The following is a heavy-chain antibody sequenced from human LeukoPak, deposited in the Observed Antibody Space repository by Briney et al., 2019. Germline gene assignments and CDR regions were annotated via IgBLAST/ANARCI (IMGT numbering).Heavy chain of an antibody. V-gene: IGHV4-39*01. Sequence: PSETLSLTCTVSGGSISSSSYYWGRIRQPPGKGLEWIGSIYYSGSTYYNPSLKSRVTISVDTSKNQFSLKLSSVTAADTAVYYCARAGCSSTSCYPCRYTWFHPWCQGTLVTVSS. CDR1: GGSISSSSYY. D-gene: IGHD2-2*01. CDR2: IYYSGST. CDR3: ARAGCSSTSCYPCRYTWFHP. J-gene: IGHJ5*02.